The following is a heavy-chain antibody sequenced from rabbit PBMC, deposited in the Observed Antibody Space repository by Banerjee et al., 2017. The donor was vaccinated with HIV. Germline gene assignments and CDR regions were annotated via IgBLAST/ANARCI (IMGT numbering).Heavy chain of an antibody. V-gene: IGHV1S40*01. D-gene: IGHD1-1*01. J-gene: IGHJ3*01. Sequence: QSLEESGGDLVKPGASLTLTCTASGFSFSNKYVMCWVRQAPGKGLEWIACIYAGSSGSTYYASWVNGRFTISSDNAQNTVDLQMNSLTAADTATYFCARGAGSSSGYYYLWGQGTLVTVS. CDR2: IYAGSSGST. CDR1: GFSFSNKYV. CDR3: ARGAGSSSGYYYL.